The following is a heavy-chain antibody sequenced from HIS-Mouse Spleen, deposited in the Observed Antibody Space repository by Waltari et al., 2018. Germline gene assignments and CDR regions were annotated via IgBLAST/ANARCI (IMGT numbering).Heavy chain of an antibody. CDR1: GYTFTSYD. D-gene: IGHD4-4*01. Sequence: QVQLVQSGAEVKKPGASVKVSCKASGYTFTSYDINWVRQASGQGLEWMGWMTPTSGKTGYEQKFPGRVTMTRNTSISTAYMELSSLRSEDTAVYYCARGHDYSNYFDYWGQGTLVTVSS. CDR3: ARGHDYSNYFDY. J-gene: IGHJ4*02. CDR2: MTPTSGKT. V-gene: IGHV1-8*01.